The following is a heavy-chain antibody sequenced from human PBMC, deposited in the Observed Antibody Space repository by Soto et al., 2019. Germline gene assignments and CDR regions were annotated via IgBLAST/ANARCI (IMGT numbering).Heavy chain of an antibody. CDR3: ARHRPILLLPADRPPLYHNLFDS. V-gene: IGHV3-33*01. J-gene: IGHJ5*01. CDR2: IWYDGSNK. D-gene: IGHD2-2*01. Sequence: PGGSLRLSWAAAGFTFSSYGMHWDRQAPGKGLEWVAVIWYDGSNKYYADSVKGGFTISRDNSKNTLYLQMNSLSAQDSAVYYCARHRPILLLPADRPPLYHNLFDSLRRVTLVTFSS. CDR1: GFTFSSYG.